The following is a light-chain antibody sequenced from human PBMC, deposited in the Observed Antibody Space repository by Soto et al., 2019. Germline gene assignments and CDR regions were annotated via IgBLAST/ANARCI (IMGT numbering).Light chain of an antibody. CDR1: QRVCSN. Sequence: ILMTQSPATLSVSPGERATLSCRASQRVCSNLAGHQQRPGQAPRLLIYGASARATGVPARFSGGGSGTEFTLTITGLQSEDFAVYWCQQFNNWPLTFGPGTQLEIK. CDR2: GAS. J-gene: IGKJ5*01. V-gene: IGKV3D-15*01. CDR3: QQFNNWPLT.